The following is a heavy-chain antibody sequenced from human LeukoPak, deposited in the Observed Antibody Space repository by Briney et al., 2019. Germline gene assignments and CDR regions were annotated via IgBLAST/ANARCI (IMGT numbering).Heavy chain of an antibody. CDR1: GFTFSSYA. Sequence: GGSLRLSCAASGFTFSSYAMSWVRQAPGKGLEWVSAISGSGGSTYYADSVRGRFTISRDNSKNTLYLQMNSLRAEDTAVYYCAKDGGLWVSAHWGDSWGRGTLVTVSS. CDR3: AKDGGLWVSAHWGDS. CDR2: ISGSGGST. V-gene: IGHV3-23*01. D-gene: IGHD7-27*01. J-gene: IGHJ4*02.